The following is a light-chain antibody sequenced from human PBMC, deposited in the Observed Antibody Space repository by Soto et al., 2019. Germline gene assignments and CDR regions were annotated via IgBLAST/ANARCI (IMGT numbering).Light chain of an antibody. V-gene: IGKV3D-20*01. CDR3: QQYGSSPT. Sequence: EIVLTQSPVTLSLSPGEIATLSCGASQSVSSSHLAWYQQKPGLAPRLLIYDASSRATGIPDRFSGSGSGTDFTLTISRLEPEDFAVYYCQQYGSSPTFGQGTRLEIK. CDR1: QSVSSSH. J-gene: IGKJ5*01. CDR2: DAS.